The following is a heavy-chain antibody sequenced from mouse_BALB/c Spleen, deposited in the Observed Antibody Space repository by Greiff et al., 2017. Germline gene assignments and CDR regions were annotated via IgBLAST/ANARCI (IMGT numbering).Heavy chain of an antibody. V-gene: IGHV5-6-5*01. D-gene: IGHD2-12*01. CDR1: GFTFSSYA. Sequence: EVKLVESGGGLVKPGGSLKLSCAASGFTFSSYAMSWVRQTPEKRLEWVASISSGGSTYYPDSVKGRFTISRDNARNILYLQMSSLRSEDTAMYYCARVGGGYYSLAYWGQGTLVTVSA. J-gene: IGHJ3*01. CDR2: ISSGGST. CDR3: ARVGGGYYSLAY.